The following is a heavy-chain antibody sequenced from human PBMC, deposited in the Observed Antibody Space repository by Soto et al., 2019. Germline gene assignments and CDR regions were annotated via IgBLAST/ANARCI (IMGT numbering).Heavy chain of an antibody. CDR3: AKATDTGMVTGDY. J-gene: IGHJ4*02. CDR2: INPNRGGT. V-gene: IGHV1-2*02. CDR1: GYTFTGYY. Sequence: QVQLVQSGAEVKKPGASVKVSCKASGYTFTGYYIDWVRQAPGQGLEWMGWINPNRGGTNYAQKFQGRVTMTRDTSISTAYKELSSLKSDGTAVYFCAKATDTGMVTGDYWGQGTLVTVPS. D-gene: IGHD5-18*01.